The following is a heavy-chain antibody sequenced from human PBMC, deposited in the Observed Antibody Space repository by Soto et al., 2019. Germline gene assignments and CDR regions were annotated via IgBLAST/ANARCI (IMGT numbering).Heavy chain of an antibody. J-gene: IGHJ6*02. CDR1: GGSISSGDYY. V-gene: IGHV4-30-4*01. CDR3: ARALIQLWPHYYYGMDV. CDR2: IYYSGTT. D-gene: IGHD5-18*01. Sequence: SETLSLTCTVSGGSISSGDYYWSWIRQPPGKGLEWIGYIYYSGTTYYNPSLKSRVTISVDTSKNQFSLKVNSVTAADTAVYYCARALIQLWPHYYYGMDVWGQGTTVTVTS.